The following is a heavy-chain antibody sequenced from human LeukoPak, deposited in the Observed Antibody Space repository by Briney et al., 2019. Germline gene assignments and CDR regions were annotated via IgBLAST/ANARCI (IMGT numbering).Heavy chain of an antibody. V-gene: IGHV3-20*04. CDR3: ARGKYSTSTSCTTPFDP. Sequence: RPGGSLRLSCAASGFTFDDNGMPWVRQAPGRGLEWVSTLTGSGDTTYYADSVKGRLTISRDNAKNSLWLQMNSLRAGDTAAYYCARGKYSTSTSCTTPFDPWGQGTLVTVSS. CDR1: GFTFDDNG. D-gene: IGHD2-2*01. J-gene: IGHJ5*02. CDR2: LTGSGDTT.